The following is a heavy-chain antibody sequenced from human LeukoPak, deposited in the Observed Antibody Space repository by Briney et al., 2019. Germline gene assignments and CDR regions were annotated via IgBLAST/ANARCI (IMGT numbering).Heavy chain of an antibody. J-gene: IGHJ4*02. V-gene: IGHV4-59*08. D-gene: IGHD3-16*02. CDR2: IYYSGST. CDR3: ASTYYDYVWGSYRYGGAFDY. Sequence: SETLSLTCAVYGGSFSSYYWSWIRQPPGKGLEWIGYIYYSGSTNYNPSLKSRVTISVDTSKNQFSLKLSSVTAADTAVYYCASTYYDYVWGSYRYGGAFDYWGQGTLVTVSS. CDR1: GGSFSSYY.